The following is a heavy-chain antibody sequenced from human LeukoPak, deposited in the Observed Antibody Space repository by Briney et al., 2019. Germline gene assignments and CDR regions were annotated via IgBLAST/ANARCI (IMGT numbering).Heavy chain of an antibody. CDR1: GGTFSSYA. V-gene: IGHV1-69*01. CDR2: IIPIFGTA. CDR3: ARAAGPTIFGVVPPRPPTYGMDV. J-gene: IGHJ6*02. D-gene: IGHD3-3*01. Sequence: SVKVSCKASGGTFSSYAISWVRQAPGQGLEWMGGIIPIFGTANYAQKFQGRVTITADESTSTAYMELSSLRSEDTAVYYCARAAGPTIFGVVPPRPPTYGMDVWGQGTTVTVS.